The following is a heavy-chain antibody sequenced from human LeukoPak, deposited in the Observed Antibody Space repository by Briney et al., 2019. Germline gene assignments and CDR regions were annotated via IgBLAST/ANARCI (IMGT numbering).Heavy chain of an antibody. Sequence: ASVKVSCKASGYTFTSYAISWVRQAPGQGLEWMGGIIPIFGTANYAQKFQGRVTITADESTSTAYMELSSLRSEDTAVYYCARGVVVPAAMAAFDIWGQGTMVTVSS. J-gene: IGHJ3*02. D-gene: IGHD2-2*01. V-gene: IGHV1-69*13. CDR3: ARGVVVPAAMAAFDI. CDR1: GYTFTSYA. CDR2: IIPIFGTA.